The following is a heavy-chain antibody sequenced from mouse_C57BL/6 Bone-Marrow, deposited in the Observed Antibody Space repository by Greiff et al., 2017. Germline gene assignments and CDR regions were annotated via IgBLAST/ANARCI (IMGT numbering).Heavy chain of an antibody. D-gene: IGHD1-1*01. CDR3: ARSRFITTVEGFAY. Sequence: QVQLKQPGAELVKPGASVKLSCKASGYTFTSYWMHWVKQRPGQGLEWIGMIHPNSGSTNYNEKFKSKATLTVDKSSSTAYMQLSSLTSEDSAVYYCARSRFITTVEGFAYWGQGTLVTVSA. CDR2: IHPNSGST. J-gene: IGHJ3*01. CDR1: GYTFTSYW. V-gene: IGHV1-64*01.